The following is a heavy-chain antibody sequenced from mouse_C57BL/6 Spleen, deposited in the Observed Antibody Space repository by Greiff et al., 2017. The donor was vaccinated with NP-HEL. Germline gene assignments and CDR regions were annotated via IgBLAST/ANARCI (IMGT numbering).Heavy chain of an antibody. V-gene: IGHV1-15*01. CDR1: RYTFTDYE. Sequence: QVQLQQSGAELVRPGATVTLSCKASRYTFTDYEMHWVKQTPVHGLEWIGAIDPETGGTAYNQKFKGKAILTADKSSSTAYMELRSLTSEDSAVYYCTRVYGNYPYYAMDYWGQGTSVTVSS. CDR3: TRVYGNYPYYAMDY. J-gene: IGHJ4*01. D-gene: IGHD2-1*01. CDR2: IDPETGGT.